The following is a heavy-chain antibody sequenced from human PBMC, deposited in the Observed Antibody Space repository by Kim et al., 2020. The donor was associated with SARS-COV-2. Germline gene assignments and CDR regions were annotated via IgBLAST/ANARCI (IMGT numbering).Heavy chain of an antibody. J-gene: IGHJ6*03. D-gene: IGHD3-22*01. Sequence: SETLSLTCTVSGGSISSSSYYWGWIRQPPGKGLEWIGSIYYSGSTYYNPSLKSRVTISVDTSKNQFSLKLSSVTAADTAVYYCARHKYYYDSSGYSLYYYYYMDVWGKGTTVTVSS. V-gene: IGHV4-39*01. CDR1: GGSISSSSYY. CDR3: ARHKYYYDSSGYSLYYYYYMDV. CDR2: IYYSGST.